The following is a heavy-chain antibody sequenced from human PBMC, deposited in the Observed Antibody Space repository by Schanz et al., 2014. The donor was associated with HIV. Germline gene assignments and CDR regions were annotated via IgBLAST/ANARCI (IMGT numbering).Heavy chain of an antibody. V-gene: IGHV3-30*03. CDR1: GFTFSSYG. D-gene: IGHD6-13*01. Sequence: QVQLVESGGGVVQPGRSLRLSCAASGFTFSSYGMHWVRQAPGKGLEWAAVISYDGSDKYYAESVKGRFIISRDNSKNTLYLQMNRLRAEDTAVYYCAREYYSRNWNWFDPWGQGTLVTVSS. CDR3: AREYYSRNWNWFDP. J-gene: IGHJ5*02. CDR2: ISYDGSDK.